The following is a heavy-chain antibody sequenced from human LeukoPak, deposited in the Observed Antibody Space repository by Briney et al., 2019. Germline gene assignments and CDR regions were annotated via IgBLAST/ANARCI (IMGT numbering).Heavy chain of an antibody. Sequence: SETLSLTCTVSGGSISSSSYYWGWIRQPPGKGLEWIGSIYYSGSTYYNPSLKSRVTISVDTSKNQFSLKLSSVTAADTAVYYCAGHGYSSGWYGPPYFDYWGQGTLVTVSS. V-gene: IGHV4-39*01. CDR2: IYYSGST. CDR3: AGHGYSSGWYGPPYFDY. CDR1: GGSISSSSYY. J-gene: IGHJ4*02. D-gene: IGHD6-19*01.